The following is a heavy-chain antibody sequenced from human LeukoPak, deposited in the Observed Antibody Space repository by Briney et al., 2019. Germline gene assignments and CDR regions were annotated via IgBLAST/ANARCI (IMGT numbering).Heavy chain of an antibody. Sequence: SETLSLTCTVSGGSISSYYWSWIRQPPGKGLEWIGYIYYSGSTNYNPSLKSRVTISVDTPKNQFSLKLSSVTAADTAVYYCARGRLSYFDYWGQGTLVTVSS. CDR2: IYYSGST. CDR3: ARGRLSYFDY. D-gene: IGHD3-16*02. CDR1: GGSISSYY. V-gene: IGHV4-59*01. J-gene: IGHJ4*02.